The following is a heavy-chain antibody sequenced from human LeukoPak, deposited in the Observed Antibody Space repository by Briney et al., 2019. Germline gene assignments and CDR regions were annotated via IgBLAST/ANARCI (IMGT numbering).Heavy chain of an antibody. CDR1: GGSISTYY. D-gene: IGHD5-18*01. CDR2: IYVSGST. V-gene: IGHV4-4*07. Sequence: PSETLSLTCTVSGGSISTYYWSWIRQPAGKGLEWLGRIYVSGSTNYNPSLKSRVTMSLDTSKNQFSLKLSSVTAADTAVYYCARSLGYTYGYADHWGQGTLVTVSS. J-gene: IGHJ4*02. CDR3: ARSLGYTYGYADH.